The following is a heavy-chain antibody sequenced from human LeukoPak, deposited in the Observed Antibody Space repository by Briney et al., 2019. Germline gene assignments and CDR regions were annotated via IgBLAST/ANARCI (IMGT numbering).Heavy chain of an antibody. CDR3: AKDEGYSYGIRDDHFDY. D-gene: IGHD5-18*01. CDR2: ISYDGSNK. CDR1: GFTFSSYG. V-gene: IGHV3-30*18. Sequence: PGGSLRLSCAASGFTFSSYGMHRVRQAPGKGLEWVAVISYDGSNKYYADSVKGRFTISRDNSKNTLYLQMNSLRAEDTAVYYCAKDEGYSYGIRDDHFDYWGQGTLVTVSS. J-gene: IGHJ4*02.